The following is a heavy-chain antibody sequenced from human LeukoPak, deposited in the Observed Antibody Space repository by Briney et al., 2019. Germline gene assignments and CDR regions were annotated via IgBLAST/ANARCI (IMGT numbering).Heavy chain of an antibody. J-gene: IGHJ4*02. CDR1: GGSVASGSDY. D-gene: IGHD5-12*01. CDR2: IYFSGTT. V-gene: IGHV4-39*07. CDR3: ARKGWLGPLDY. Sequence: PSETLSLTCAVSGGSVASGSDYWDWIRQAPGKGLEWIGSIYFSGTTDYTPSLRSRLTLSLDTSQNHFSLNLMSVTAADTAVYYCARKGWLGPLDYWGQGILVIVSS.